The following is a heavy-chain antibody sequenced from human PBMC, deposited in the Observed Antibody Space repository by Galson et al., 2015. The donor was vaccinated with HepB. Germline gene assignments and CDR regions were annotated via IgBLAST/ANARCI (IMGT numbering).Heavy chain of an antibody. V-gene: IGHV6-1*01. CDR3: ASQYSSGPGGIDY. CDR1: EDSVSSNSAA. J-gene: IGHJ4*02. Sequence: CAISEDSVSSNSAAWNWIRQSPSRGLEWLGRTYYRSNWYNDYAVSVKSRITITPDTSKNQFSLQLNSVTPEDTAIYYCASQYSSGPGGIDYWGQGTLVTVSS. D-gene: IGHD6-19*01. CDR2: TYYRSNWYN.